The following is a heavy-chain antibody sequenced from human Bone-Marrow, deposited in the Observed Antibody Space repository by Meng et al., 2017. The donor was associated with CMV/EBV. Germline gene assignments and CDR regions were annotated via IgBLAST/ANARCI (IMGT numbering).Heavy chain of an antibody. CDR3: AKDLGSTVVAARGLFDI. CDR2: ISGSGGST. J-gene: IGHJ3*02. CDR1: GFTISSYA. V-gene: IGHV3-23*01. D-gene: IGHD4-23*01. Sequence: GESLKISCAASGFTISSYAMSWVRQAPGKGLEWVSAISGSGGSTYYADSVKGRFTIFRDNSKNTLYLQMNSLRAEDTAVYYCAKDLGSTVVAARGLFDIWGQGTMVTVSS.